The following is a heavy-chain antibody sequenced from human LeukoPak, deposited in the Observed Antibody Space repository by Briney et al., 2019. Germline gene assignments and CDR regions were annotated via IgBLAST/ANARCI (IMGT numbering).Heavy chain of an antibody. J-gene: IGHJ1*01. CDR2: IIPILGIA. D-gene: IGHD3-22*01. CDR1: GGTFSSYA. Sequence: ASVKVSFKASGGTFSSYAISWVRQAPGQGLAWMGRIIPILGIANYAQKFQGRVTITADKSTSTAYMELSSLRSEDTAVYYCARASYYYDSSADFQHWGQGTLVTVSS. V-gene: IGHV1-69*04. CDR3: ARASYYYDSSADFQH.